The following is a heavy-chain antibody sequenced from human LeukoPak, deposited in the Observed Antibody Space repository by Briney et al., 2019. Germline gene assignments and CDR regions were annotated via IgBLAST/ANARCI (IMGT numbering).Heavy chain of an antibody. CDR2: ISAYNGNT. CDR3: ARGDYYGSGTYYKKTVDY. D-gene: IGHD3-10*01. Sequence: GASVKVPCKASGYTFTSYGINWVRQAPGQGLEWMGWISAYNGNTNYAQKLQGRVTMTTDTSTSTAYMELRSLRSDDTAVYYCARGDYYGSGTYYKKTVDYWGQGTLVTVSS. V-gene: IGHV1-18*01. J-gene: IGHJ4*02. CDR1: GYTFTSYG.